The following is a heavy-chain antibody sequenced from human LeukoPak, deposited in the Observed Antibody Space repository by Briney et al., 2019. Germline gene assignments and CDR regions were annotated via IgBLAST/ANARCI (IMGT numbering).Heavy chain of an antibody. CDR3: ARDYSSSWYGTSYYYYYMDV. V-gene: IGHV4-61*02. CDR2: IYTSGST. Sequence: SQTLSLTCTVSGGSISSGSYYWSWIRQPAGKGLEWIGRIYTSGSTNYNPSLKSRVTISVDTSKNQFSLKLSSVTAADTAVYYCARDYSSSWYGTSYYYYYMDVWGKGTTVTVSS. J-gene: IGHJ6*03. D-gene: IGHD6-13*01. CDR1: GGSISSGSYY.